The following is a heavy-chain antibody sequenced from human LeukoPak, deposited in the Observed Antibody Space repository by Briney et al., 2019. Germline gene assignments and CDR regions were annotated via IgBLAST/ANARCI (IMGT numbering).Heavy chain of an antibody. J-gene: IGHJ4*02. CDR1: GGSISSYY. V-gene: IGHV4-59*12. CDR3: ARGCGNASAFDY. D-gene: IGHD4-23*01. CDR2: IYYSGST. Sequence: SETLSLTCTVSGGSISSYYWSWIRQPPGKGLEWIGYIYYSGSTNYNPSLKSRVTISVDTSKNRFSLKLSSVTAAYTAVYYCARGCGNASAFDYWGQGPLVTVSS.